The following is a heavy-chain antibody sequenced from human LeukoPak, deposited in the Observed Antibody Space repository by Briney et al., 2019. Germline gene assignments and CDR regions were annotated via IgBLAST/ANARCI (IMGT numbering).Heavy chain of an antibody. J-gene: IGHJ4*02. CDR3: ARLDGSGRLKGIHDY. CDR2: IKQDGSEK. Sequence: PGGSLRLSCAASGFTFNNYWKTWVRQAPGKGLEWAANIKQDGSEKYYVDSVKGRFSISRDNAKNSLYLQMNSLRDEDTAVYYCARLDGSGRLKGIHDYWGQGTLVIVSS. CDR1: GFTFNNYW. D-gene: IGHD3-10*01. V-gene: IGHV3-7*01.